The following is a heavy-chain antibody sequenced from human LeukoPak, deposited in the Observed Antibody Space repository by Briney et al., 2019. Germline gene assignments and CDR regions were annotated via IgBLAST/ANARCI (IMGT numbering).Heavy chain of an antibody. D-gene: IGHD1-26*01. Sequence: PGGSLLLSCAASGFTFSSYAMHWVRPAPGKGLERVAVISYDGSNKYYADSVKGRFTISRDNSKNTLCLQMNSLRAEDTAVYYCASGSTHFDYWGQGTLVTVSS. CDR2: ISYDGSNK. CDR1: GFTFSSYA. CDR3: ASGSTHFDY. J-gene: IGHJ4*02. V-gene: IGHV3-30-3*01.